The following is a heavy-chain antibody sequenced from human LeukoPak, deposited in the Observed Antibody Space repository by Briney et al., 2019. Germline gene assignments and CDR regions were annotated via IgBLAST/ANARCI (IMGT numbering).Heavy chain of an antibody. CDR2: ISSSSSYI. J-gene: IGHJ4*02. D-gene: IGHD3-22*01. CDR1: GFTFSSYS. V-gene: IGHV3-21*01. Sequence: PGGSLRLSCAASGFTFSSYSMNWVRQAPGKGLEWVSSISSSSSYIYYADSVKGRFTISRDNAKNSLYLQMNSLGAEDTAVYYCAREGYYYDSSGYLQYSTIDYWGQGTLVTVSS. CDR3: AREGYYYDSSGYLQYSTIDY.